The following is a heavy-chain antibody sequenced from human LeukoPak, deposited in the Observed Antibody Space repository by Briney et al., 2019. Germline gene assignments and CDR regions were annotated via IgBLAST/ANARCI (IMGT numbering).Heavy chain of an antibody. J-gene: IGHJ4*02. CDR3: AVAVVVAATPDY. V-gene: IGHV3-74*01. D-gene: IGHD2-15*01. CDR2: IDSDGSST. Sequence: PGGSLRLPCAASGFTFSSYWMHWVRQAPGKGLVWVSRIDSDGSSTSYADSVKGRFTISRDNAKNTLYLQMNSLRAEDTAVYYCAVAVVVAATPDYWGQGTLVTVSS. CDR1: GFTFSSYW.